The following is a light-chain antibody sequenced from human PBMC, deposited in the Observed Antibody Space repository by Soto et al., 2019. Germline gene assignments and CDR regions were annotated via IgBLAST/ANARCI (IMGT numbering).Light chain of an antibody. CDR3: QQYGSSPSWT. CDR2: GAS. V-gene: IGKV3-20*01. Sequence: EILLRQSPGTLSLSPGERATLSCRASQSVSSSYLAWYQQKPGQAPRLLIYGASSRATVIPDRFSGSGSGTDFTLTISRLEPEDFAVYYCQQYGSSPSWTFGQGTKVDIK. CDR1: QSVSSSY. J-gene: IGKJ1*01.